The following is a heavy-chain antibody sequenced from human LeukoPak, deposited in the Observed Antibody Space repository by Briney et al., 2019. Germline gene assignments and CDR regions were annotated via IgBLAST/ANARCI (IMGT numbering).Heavy chain of an antibody. CDR3: ARDPAEYDFWSGYHDY. Sequence: GGSLRLSCAASGFTFSSYSMNWVRQAPGKGLEWVSSISSSSSYIYYADSVKGRFTISRDNAKNSLYLQMNSLRAEDTAVYYRARDPAEYDFWSGYHDYWGQGTLVTVSS. J-gene: IGHJ4*02. CDR1: GFTFSSYS. D-gene: IGHD3/OR15-3a*01. V-gene: IGHV3-21*01. CDR2: ISSSSSYI.